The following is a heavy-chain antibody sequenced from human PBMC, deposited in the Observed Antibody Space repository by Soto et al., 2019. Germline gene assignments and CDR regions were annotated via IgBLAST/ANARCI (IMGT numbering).Heavy chain of an antibody. CDR1: GDSVSSNSAA. J-gene: IGHJ4*02. V-gene: IGHV6-1*01. D-gene: IGHD3-22*01. Sequence: SQTLSLTCAISGDSVSSNSAAWNWIRQSPSRGLEWLGRTYYRSKWYNDYAVSVKSRITINPDTSKNQFSLQLNSVTPEDTAVYYCARDTDYYYDSSGYFDYWGQGTLVTVSS. CDR2: TYYRSKWYN. CDR3: ARDTDYYYDSSGYFDY.